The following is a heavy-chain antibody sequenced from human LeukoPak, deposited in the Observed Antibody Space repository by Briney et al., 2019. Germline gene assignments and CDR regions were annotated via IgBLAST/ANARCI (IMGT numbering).Heavy chain of an antibody. J-gene: IGHJ6*02. CDR2: ISYDGTNK. V-gene: IGHV3-30-3*01. Sequence: PGGSLRLSCAASGFTFSSYAMHWVRQAPGKGLEWVAVISYDGTNKYYADSLKGRFTISRDNSKNTLYLQMNSLRAEDTAVYYCARDRADCSGGTCSYSAMDVWGQGTTVTVSS. D-gene: IGHD2-15*01. CDR3: ARDRADCSGGTCSYSAMDV. CDR1: GFTFSSYA.